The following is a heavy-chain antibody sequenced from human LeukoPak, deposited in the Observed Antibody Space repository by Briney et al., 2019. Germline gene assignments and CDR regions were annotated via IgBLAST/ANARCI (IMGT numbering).Heavy chain of an antibody. Sequence: GGSLRLSCAASGFTISTYGMHWVRQVPGKGLEWVALISYDGSDKYYADSVKGRFTISRDNSKNTLYLQMNSLRAEDTAVYYCAKAPDLIVVVPAATDWGQGTLVTVSS. J-gene: IGHJ4*02. CDR3: AKAPDLIVVVPAATD. D-gene: IGHD2-2*01. CDR2: ISYDGSDK. CDR1: GFTISTYG. V-gene: IGHV3-30*18.